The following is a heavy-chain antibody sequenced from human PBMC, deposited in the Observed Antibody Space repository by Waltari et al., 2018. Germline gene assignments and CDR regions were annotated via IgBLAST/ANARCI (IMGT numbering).Heavy chain of an antibody. Sequence: QVQLQQWGAGLLKPSETLSLTCAVYGGSFSGYYWSWIRQPPGKGLEWIGEINQSGSTNSNPSLMSRVTRSVDTSKNQFSLKLSSVTAADTAVYYCARGQSIAAAAPIDYWGQGTLVTVSS. V-gene: IGHV4-34*01. D-gene: IGHD6-13*01. CDR1: GGSFSGYY. CDR2: INQSGST. CDR3: ARGQSIAAAAPIDY. J-gene: IGHJ4*02.